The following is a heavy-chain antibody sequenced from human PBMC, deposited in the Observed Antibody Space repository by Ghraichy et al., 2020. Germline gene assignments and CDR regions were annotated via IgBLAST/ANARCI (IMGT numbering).Heavy chain of an antibody. Sequence: GGSLRLSCAASGFTFSSYDMHWVRQATGKGLEWVSAIGTAGDTYYPGSVKGRFTISRENAKNSLYLQMNSLRAGDTAVYYCARGLGPRRNWYFDLWGRGTLVTVSS. V-gene: IGHV3-13*01. CDR3: ARGLGPRRNWYFDL. CDR2: IGTAGDT. J-gene: IGHJ2*01. CDR1: GFTFSSYD. D-gene: IGHD5/OR15-5a*01.